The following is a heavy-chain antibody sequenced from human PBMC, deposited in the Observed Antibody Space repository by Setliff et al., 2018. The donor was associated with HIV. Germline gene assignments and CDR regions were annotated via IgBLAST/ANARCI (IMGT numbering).Heavy chain of an antibody. Sequence: KTSETLSLTCEVSGAPVTDSNWWNWVRQPPGKGLEWIGEAYHTGSTNYSPSLERRVTISVDTSKNQFSLALTSVTAADTAIYFCARVSLDLKYYDSAGYTHPLYFFDYWGQGKLVTVS. D-gene: IGHD3-16*01. V-gene: IGHV4-4*02. CDR3: ARVSLDLKYYDSAGYTHPLYFFDY. CDR2: AYHTGST. CDR1: GAPVTDSNW. J-gene: IGHJ4*02.